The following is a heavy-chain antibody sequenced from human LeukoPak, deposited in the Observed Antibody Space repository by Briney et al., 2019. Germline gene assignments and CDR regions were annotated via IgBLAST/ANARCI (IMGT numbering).Heavy chain of an antibody. V-gene: IGHV4-39*07. D-gene: IGHD4-11*01. CDR1: GGSISNTNYY. J-gene: IGHJ4*02. Sequence: SETLSFTCFVSGGSISNTNYYWAWIRQPPGKGLEYIGSIYHNGRTYYNPSLTSRVTMSVDTSKSQFSLKLSSVTAADTAVYYCAGEWQYQFDYWGQGTLVTVSS. CDR3: AGEWQYQFDY. CDR2: IYHNGRT.